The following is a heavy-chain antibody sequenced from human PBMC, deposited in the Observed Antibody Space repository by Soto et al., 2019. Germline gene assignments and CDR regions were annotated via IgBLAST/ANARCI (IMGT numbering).Heavy chain of an antibody. V-gene: IGHV1-18*01. J-gene: IGHJ4*02. CDR2: ISAHNGNT. Sequence: QVHLVQSGAEVKKPGASVKVSCKASGYTFTSYGITWVRQAPGQGLEWMGWISAHNGNTDYAQKLQGRVIVTRDTSTSTAHLEVRGLRSDGTAVDYCARGRYGDYWGQGALVTVSS. CDR3: ARGRYGDY. D-gene: IGHD1-1*01. CDR1: GYTFTSYG.